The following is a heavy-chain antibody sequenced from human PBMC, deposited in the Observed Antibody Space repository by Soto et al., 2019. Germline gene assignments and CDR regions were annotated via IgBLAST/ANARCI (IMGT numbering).Heavy chain of an antibody. J-gene: IGHJ6*01. V-gene: IGHV1-69*06. CDR2: IIPIFGTA. CDR3: ARAHLPLDYGTELELNRYSYCYYGMGG. Sequence: SVKVSCKASGGPFSSYAISWVRQAPGQGLEWMGGIIPIFGTANYAQKFQGRVTITADNSTSTAYMELSSLRSEDTAGYYCARAHLPLDYGTELELNRYSYCYYGMGGWGQGTTGTV. CDR1: GGPFSSYA. D-gene: IGHD1-7*01.